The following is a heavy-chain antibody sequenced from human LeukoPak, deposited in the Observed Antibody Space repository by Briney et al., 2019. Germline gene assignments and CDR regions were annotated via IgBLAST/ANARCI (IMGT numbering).Heavy chain of an antibody. CDR1: GFTFSSYA. V-gene: IGHV1-69*05. J-gene: IGHJ3*02. Sequence: PGGSLRLSCAASGFTFSSYAISWVRQAPGQGLEWMGGIIPIFGTANYAQKFQGRVTITTDESTSTAYMELSSLRSEDTAVYYCVQDRKDWRVTAGLDAFDIWGQGTMVTVSS. CDR2: IIPIFGTA. CDR3: VQDRKDWRVTAGLDAFDI. D-gene: IGHD2-21*02.